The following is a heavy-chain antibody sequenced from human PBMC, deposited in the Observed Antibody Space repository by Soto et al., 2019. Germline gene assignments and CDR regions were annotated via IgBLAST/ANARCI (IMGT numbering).Heavy chain of an antibody. J-gene: IGHJ6*02. CDR1: GDPISSSKW. CDR3: ARLNRDYYYYGMHV. CDR2: IDQNGIT. Sequence: SETLSLTCAVSGDPISSSKWWTWVRQTPGKGLEWIGKIDQNGITNYNPSLESRVTILKDNSKNQLSLKLTSVTAVDSAVYYCARLNRDYYYYGMHVWGQGATVTVSS. V-gene: IGHV4-4*02.